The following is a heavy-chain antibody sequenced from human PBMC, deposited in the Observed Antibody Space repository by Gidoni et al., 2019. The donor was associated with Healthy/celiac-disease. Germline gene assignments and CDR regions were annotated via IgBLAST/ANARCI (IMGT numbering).Heavy chain of an antibody. CDR1: GFPFADYA. J-gene: IGHJ6*02. V-gene: IGHV3-9*01. CDR3: ARGNRLKNYYYYGMDV. D-gene: IGHD3-16*01. Sequence: EVQLVESGGGLVQPGRSLRLSCAASGFPFADYAMHWVRQAPGKGLEWVSGISWNSGSIGYADSVKGRFTISRDNAKNSLYLQMNSLRAEDTALYYCARGNRLKNYYYYGMDVWGQGTAVTVSS. CDR2: ISWNSGSI.